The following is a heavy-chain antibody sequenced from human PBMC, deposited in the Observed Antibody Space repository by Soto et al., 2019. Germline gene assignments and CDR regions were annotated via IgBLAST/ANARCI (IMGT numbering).Heavy chain of an antibody. CDR3: AREGYYSGSGSYSPPRYYGMDV. J-gene: IGHJ6*01. CDR1: GYTFISYG. Sequence: QVQLVQSGAEVKKPGSSVKVSCKVSGYTFISYGISWVRQAPGQGLEWMGWISAYNDYTNYAQKLQGRVTMTTDTSTRIAYLELRSLRSDDTAVYYCAREGYYSGSGSYSPPRYYGMDVW. V-gene: IGHV1-18*01. CDR2: ISAYNDYT. D-gene: IGHD3-10*01.